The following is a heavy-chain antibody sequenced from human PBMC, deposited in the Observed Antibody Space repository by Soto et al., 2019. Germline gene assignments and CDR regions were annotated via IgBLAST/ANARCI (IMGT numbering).Heavy chain of an antibody. Sequence: PSETLSLTCTVSGGSISSGDYYWSWIRQPPGKGLEWIGYIYYSGSTYYNPSLKSRVTISVDTSKNQFSLKLSSVTAADTAVYYCAREGSGSSPYYYYGMDVWGQGTTVTVSS. D-gene: IGHD1-26*01. CDR1: GGSISSGDYY. CDR3: AREGSGSSPYYYYGMDV. V-gene: IGHV4-30-4*02. CDR2: IYYSGST. J-gene: IGHJ6*02.